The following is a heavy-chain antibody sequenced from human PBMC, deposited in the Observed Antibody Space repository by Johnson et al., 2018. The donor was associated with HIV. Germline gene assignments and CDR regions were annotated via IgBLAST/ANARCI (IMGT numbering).Heavy chain of an antibody. V-gene: IGHV3-66*02. CDR2: IYSDGTT. CDR1: GFSVSSNY. CDR3: ARSFRTIASRPDAFDI. Sequence: VRLVESGGGLVKPGGSLRLSCAASGFSVSSNYMSWVRQAPGKGLEWVSVIYSDGTTYYADSVKGRFTISRDTSKNTLYLQMNSLRAEDTAVYYCARSFRTIASRPDAFDIWGQGTMVTVSS. J-gene: IGHJ3*02. D-gene: IGHD6-6*01.